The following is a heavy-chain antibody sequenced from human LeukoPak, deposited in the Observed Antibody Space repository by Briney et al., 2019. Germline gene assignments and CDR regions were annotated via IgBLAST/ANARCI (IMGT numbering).Heavy chain of an antibody. Sequence: GASVKVSCKSSGHTXNNHFIHWVRQAPGQGLEWMAMSNPRDGSTRTLQRFQGRLTMTRDTSTSTLYMGLSSLRSEDTATYFCARGADQEFDFWGQGTLVTVSS. CDR1: GHTXNNHF. V-gene: IGHV1-46*02. CDR3: ARGADQEFDF. CDR2: SNPRDGST. J-gene: IGHJ4*02.